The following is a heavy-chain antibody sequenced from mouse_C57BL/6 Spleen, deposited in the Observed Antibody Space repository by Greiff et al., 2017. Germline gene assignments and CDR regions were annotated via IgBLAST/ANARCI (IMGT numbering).Heavy chain of an antibody. Sequence: QVQLQQSGAELVRPGTSVKVSCKASGYAFTNYLIEWVKQRPGQGLEWIGVINPGSGGTNNNEKFKGKATLTADKSSSTAYMQLSSLTSEDSAVYFGARAGTTGSWYFDVWGTGTTVTVSS. CDR2: INPGSGGT. V-gene: IGHV1-54*01. CDR1: GYAFTNYL. CDR3: ARAGTTGSWYFDV. J-gene: IGHJ1*03. D-gene: IGHD4-1*01.